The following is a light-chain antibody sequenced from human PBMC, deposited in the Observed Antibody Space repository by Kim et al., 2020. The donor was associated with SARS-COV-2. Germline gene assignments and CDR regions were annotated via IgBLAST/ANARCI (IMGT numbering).Light chain of an antibody. Sequence: QSALTQPASVSGSPGQSITISCSGSSTNAISWYQQHPGKAPKLLIYEVNKRPSGVSIRFSGSKAGNTASLTISGLQAEDEADYHCCSYAGSSTWVFGGGTQLTVL. CDR3: CSYAGSSTWV. CDR1: STNA. CDR2: EVN. J-gene: IGLJ3*02. V-gene: IGLV2-23*02.